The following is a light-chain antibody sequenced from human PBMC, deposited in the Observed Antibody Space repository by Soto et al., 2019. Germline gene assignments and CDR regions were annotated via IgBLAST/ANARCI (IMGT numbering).Light chain of an antibody. Sequence: DIQMTQSPSTLSASVGDRVTITCRASQSIGDSLAWYQQKPGKAPYLLISDVSSLERGVPSRFSGSGSGTEFTLTISSMQPDDFATFYCQQYNGYPRTFGQGTKGDIK. V-gene: IGKV1-5*01. CDR3: QQYNGYPRT. J-gene: IGKJ1*01. CDR1: QSIGDS. CDR2: DVS.